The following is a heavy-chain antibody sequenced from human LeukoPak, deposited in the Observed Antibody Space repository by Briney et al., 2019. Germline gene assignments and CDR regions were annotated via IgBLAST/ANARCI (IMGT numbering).Heavy chain of an antibody. D-gene: IGHD3-22*01. Sequence: PGGSLRLSCAASGFTFSSFWMSWVRQAPGKGLEWVANIKQDGSDKYYVDSVKGRSTISRDNAKNSLYLQMNSLRAEDTAVYYCAREPYYYDSSGHDYWGQGTLVTVSS. V-gene: IGHV3-7*01. CDR2: IKQDGSDK. J-gene: IGHJ4*02. CDR1: GFTFSSFW. CDR3: AREPYYYDSSGHDY.